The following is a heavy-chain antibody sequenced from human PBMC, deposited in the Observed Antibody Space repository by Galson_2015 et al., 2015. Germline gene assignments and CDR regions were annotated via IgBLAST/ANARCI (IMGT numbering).Heavy chain of an antibody. CDR2: ISDDGNKE. D-gene: IGHD3-22*01. J-gene: IGHJ5*02. Sequence: SLRLSCAASGFTFSSYGMHWVRQAPGKGLEWVAVISDDGNKEHHADSAKGRFTTSRDNSKRTLYLQMNSLRVEDTAVYYCARAVDHNSGRFDPWGQESLVTVSS. CDR1: GFTFSSYG. CDR3: ARAVDHNSGRFDP. V-gene: IGHV3-30*03.